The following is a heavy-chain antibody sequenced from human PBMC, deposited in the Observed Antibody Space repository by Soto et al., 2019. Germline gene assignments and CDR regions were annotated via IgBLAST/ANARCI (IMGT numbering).Heavy chain of an antibody. CDR2: TSGYIGNT. J-gene: IGHJ4*02. D-gene: IGHD4-17*01. V-gene: IGHV1-18*01. CDR1: GYTFTNYV. Sequence: ASVKVSCKASGYTFTNYVISWVRQAPGKGLEWMGWTSGYIGNTNYGQKFQGRVTLTTDTSTSTAYMELTRLRSDDTAVYYCARGGFRGAVNMNKYFDYWGQGTQVTVSS. CDR3: ARGGFRGAVNMNKYFDY.